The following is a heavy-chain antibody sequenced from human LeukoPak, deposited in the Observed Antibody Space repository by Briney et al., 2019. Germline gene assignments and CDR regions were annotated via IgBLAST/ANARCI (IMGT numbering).Heavy chain of an antibody. CDR1: GGSISSGDYY. Sequence: SQTLSLTCTVSGGSISSGDYYWSWIRQPPGKGLEWIGYIYYSGSTYYNPSLKSRVTISVDTSKNQFSLKLSSVTAADTAVYYCARADSLAVAGNYYMDVWGKGTTVTVSS. CDR2: IYYSGST. D-gene: IGHD6-19*01. J-gene: IGHJ6*03. V-gene: IGHV4-30-4*08. CDR3: ARADSLAVAGNYYMDV.